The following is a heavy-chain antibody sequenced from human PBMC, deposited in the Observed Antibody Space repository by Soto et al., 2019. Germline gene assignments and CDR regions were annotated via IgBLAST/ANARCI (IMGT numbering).Heavy chain of an antibody. CDR3: ARHSGSGWYPAEYFQH. J-gene: IGHJ1*01. V-gene: IGHV4-61*08. CDR1: GGSISSGGYY. CDR2: IYYSGST. D-gene: IGHD6-19*01. Sequence: SETLSLTCTVSGGSISSGGYYWSWIRQPPGKGLEWIGYIYYSGSTNYNPSLKSRVTISVDTSKNQFSLKLSSVTAADTAVYYCARHSGSGWYPAEYFQHWGQGTLVTVSS.